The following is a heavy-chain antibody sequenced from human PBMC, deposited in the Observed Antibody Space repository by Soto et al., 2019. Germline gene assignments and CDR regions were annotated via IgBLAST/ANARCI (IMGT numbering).Heavy chain of an antibody. V-gene: IGHV1-46*01. Sequence: ASVKVSCKASGYTFSSYYMVWVRQAPGQGLEWMAVINPSGSSTSYAQKFQGRATMTRDTSTSTAYMELSSLRSEDTAVYYCARGRVAATLSFYYYGMDVWGQGTTVTVSS. CDR1: GYTFSSYY. CDR3: ARGRVAATLSFYYYGMDV. CDR2: INPSGSST. D-gene: IGHD2-15*01. J-gene: IGHJ6*02.